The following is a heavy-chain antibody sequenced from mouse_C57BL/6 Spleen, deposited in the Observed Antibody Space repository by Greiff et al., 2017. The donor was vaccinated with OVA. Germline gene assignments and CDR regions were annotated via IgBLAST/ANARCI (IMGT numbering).Heavy chain of an antibody. CDR3: ARELGGYYAMDW. CDR2: IYPGGGDT. D-gene: IGHD4-1*01. Sequence: VQLQESGPELVKPGASVKISCKASGYAFSSSWMNWVKQRPGKGLEWIGRIYPGGGDTNYNGKFKGKATLTADKSSSTAYMQLRSLTSEDSAVYCCARELGGYYAMDWWGQGTSVTVSS. V-gene: IGHV1-82*01. CDR1: GYAFSSSW. J-gene: IGHJ4*01.